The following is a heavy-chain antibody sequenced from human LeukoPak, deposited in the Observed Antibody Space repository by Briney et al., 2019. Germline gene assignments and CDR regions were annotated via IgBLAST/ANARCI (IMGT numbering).Heavy chain of an antibody. Sequence: GGSLRLSCAASGFTFSSYWMHWVRQAPGKGLVWVSRINSDGSSTSYADSVKGRLTISRDNAKNTLYLQMNSLRAEDTAVYYCARGSSGYLAGYFDYWGQGTLVTVSS. D-gene: IGHD3-22*01. J-gene: IGHJ4*02. CDR3: ARGSSGYLAGYFDY. V-gene: IGHV3-74*01. CDR1: GFTFSSYW. CDR2: INSDGSST.